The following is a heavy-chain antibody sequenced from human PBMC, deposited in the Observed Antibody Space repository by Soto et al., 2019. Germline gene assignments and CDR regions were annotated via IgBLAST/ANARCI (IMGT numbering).Heavy chain of an antibody. J-gene: IGHJ6*02. V-gene: IGHV3-74*01. CDR3: ARDRQWLTYYYYGMDV. CDR2: INSDGSSP. D-gene: IGHD6-19*01. CDR1: GFTFSSYW. Sequence: GGSLRLSCAASGFTFSSYWMHWVRQAPGKGLVWVSRINSDGSSPSYADSVKGRFTISRDNAKNTLYLQMNSLRAEDTAVYYCARDRQWLTYYYYGMDVWGQGTTVTVSS.